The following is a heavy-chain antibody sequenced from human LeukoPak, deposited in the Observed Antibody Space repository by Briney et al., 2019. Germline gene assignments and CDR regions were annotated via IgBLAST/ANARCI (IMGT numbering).Heavy chain of an antibody. CDR1: GFTFNSYT. CDR3: ARERGYSYGYSDY. J-gene: IGHJ4*02. D-gene: IGHD5-18*01. V-gene: IGHV3-21*01. CDR2: ISSSSSYI. Sequence: PGGSLRLSCAASGFTFNSYTMNWVRQAPGKGLEWVSSISSSSSYIYYADSVKGRFTISRDNAKNSLYLQMNNLGVEDTAVYYCARERGYSYGYSDYWGQGTLVTVSS.